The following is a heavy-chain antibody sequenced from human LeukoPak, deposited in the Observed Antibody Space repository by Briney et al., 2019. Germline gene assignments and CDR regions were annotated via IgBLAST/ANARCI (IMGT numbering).Heavy chain of an antibody. D-gene: IGHD6-25*01. CDR2: IDTNGWT. J-gene: IGHJ4*02. CDR3: ARDRGGYYFDY. V-gene: IGHV4-61*02. Sequence: SETLSLTCTISGGSINSDLYSWAWLRQPAGKRLEWIGRIDTNGWTDYNPSLKSRVTISVDTSKNQFSLKLSSMTAADTAVYYCARDRGGYYFDYWGQGTLVPVSS. CDR1: GGSINSDLYS.